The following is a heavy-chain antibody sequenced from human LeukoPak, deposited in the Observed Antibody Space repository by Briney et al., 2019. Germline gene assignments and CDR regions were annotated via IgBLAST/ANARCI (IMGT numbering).Heavy chain of an antibody. CDR2: IYYSWST. V-gene: IGHV4-59*08. Sequence: PSETLSLTCTVSGGSISSYYWSWIRQPPGKGLEWIGYIYYSWSTNYNPSLKSRVTISVDTSKNQFSLKLSSVTAADTAVYYCAWSYGNSFDYWGQGTLVTVSS. D-gene: IGHD4-11*01. CDR1: GGSISSYY. CDR3: AWSYGNSFDY. J-gene: IGHJ4*02.